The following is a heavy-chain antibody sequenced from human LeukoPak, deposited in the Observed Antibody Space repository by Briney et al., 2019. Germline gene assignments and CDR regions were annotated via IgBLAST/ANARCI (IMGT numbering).Heavy chain of an antibody. D-gene: IGHD2-2*02. J-gene: IGHJ4*02. CDR2: ISSSSSYI. Sequence: GGSLRLSCAASGFTFSSYSMNWVRQAPGKGLEWVSSISSSSSYIYYADSVKGRFTISRDNAKNSLYLQMNSLTAEDTAVYYCATDIVVVPAAIDYWGQGTLVTVSS. V-gene: IGHV3-21*01. CDR1: GFTFSSYS. CDR3: ATDIVVVPAAIDY.